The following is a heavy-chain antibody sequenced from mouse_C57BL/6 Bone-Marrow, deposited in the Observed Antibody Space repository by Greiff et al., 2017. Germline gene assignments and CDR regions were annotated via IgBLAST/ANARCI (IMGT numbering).Heavy chain of an antibody. CDR1: GYSFTGYY. CDR3: ARRSDGYYGY. Sequence: VQLQQSGPELVKPGASVKISCKASGYSFTGYYMNWVKQSPEKSLEWIGEINPSTGGTTYNQKFKAKATLTVDKSSSTAYMQLKSLTSEDSAVYYCARRSDGYYGYWGQGTTLTVSS. D-gene: IGHD2-3*01. J-gene: IGHJ2*01. V-gene: IGHV1-42*01. CDR2: INPSTGGT.